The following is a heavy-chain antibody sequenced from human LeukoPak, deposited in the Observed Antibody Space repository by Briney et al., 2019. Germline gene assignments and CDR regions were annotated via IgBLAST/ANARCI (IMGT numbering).Heavy chain of an antibody. J-gene: IGHJ4*02. Sequence: GGSLRLSCAASGFTFSSYGMHWVRQAPGKGLESVAVISSAGSNKYYADSVKGRFTISRDNSKNTLYLQMNSLRAEDTAVYYCAKDAHGVVVPAAYFDYWGQGTLVTVSS. D-gene: IGHD2-2*01. CDR1: GFTFSSYG. CDR2: ISSAGSNK. CDR3: AKDAHGVVVPAAYFDY. V-gene: IGHV3-30*18.